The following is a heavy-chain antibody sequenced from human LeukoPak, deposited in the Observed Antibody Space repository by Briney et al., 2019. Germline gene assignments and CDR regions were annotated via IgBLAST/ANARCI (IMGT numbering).Heavy chain of an antibody. J-gene: IGHJ4*02. V-gene: IGHV3-74*01. D-gene: IGHD6-6*01. CDR1: GFTLSIYR. CDR3: ARGEAARPDF. CDR2: INSDGSST. Sequence: GVSLRLSCAASGFTLSIYRIHCVRQAPEEGLVWVSRINSDGSSTSYADSVKGRFTISRDNAKNSLYLQMNSLRVEDTAVYYCARGEAARPDFWGQGTLVTVSS.